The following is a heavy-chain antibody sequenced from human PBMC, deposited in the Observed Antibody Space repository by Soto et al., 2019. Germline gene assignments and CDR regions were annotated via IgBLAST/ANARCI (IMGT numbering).Heavy chain of an antibody. CDR1: GYRFSTFW. CDR2: IYPGDSDT. V-gene: IGHV5-51*01. CDR3: ASARGDLNYYYYGMDV. D-gene: IGHD4-17*01. J-gene: IGHJ6*02. Sequence: PGESLKISCKGSGYRFSTFWIGWVRQMPGKGLEWVAIIYPGDSDTRYSPSFQGQVTISADKSISTAYLQWSSLKASDTAMYYCASARGDLNYYYYGMDVWGQGTTVTVSS.